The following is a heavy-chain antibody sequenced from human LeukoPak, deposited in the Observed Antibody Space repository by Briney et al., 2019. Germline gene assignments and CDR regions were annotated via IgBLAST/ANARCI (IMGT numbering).Heavy chain of an antibody. D-gene: IGHD2-15*01. CDR2: INPNSGGT. J-gene: IGHJ5*02. V-gene: IGHV1-2*02. Sequence: ASVKVSCKASGYTFTGYYMHWVRQAPGQGLEWVGWINPNSGGTNYAQKFQGRVTMTRDTSISTAYMELSRLRSDDTAVYYCARGYCSGGSCRNWFDPWGQGTLVTVSS. CDR1: GYTFTGYY. CDR3: ARGYCSGGSCRNWFDP.